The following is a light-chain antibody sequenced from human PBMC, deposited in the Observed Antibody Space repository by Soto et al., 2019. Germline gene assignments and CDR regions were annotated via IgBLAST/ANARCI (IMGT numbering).Light chain of an antibody. Sequence: EIVLTQSPGTLSLSPGERATLSCRASQSVSNGYLAWFQQKPGQAPRLLIYGASRRASGIPDRFSGSGSGTDFTVAISRLEPEDFAVYYFLQYVSSPRTFGQGTKLEIK. CDR2: GAS. CDR1: QSVSNGY. V-gene: IGKV3-20*01. J-gene: IGKJ2*01. CDR3: LQYVSSPRT.